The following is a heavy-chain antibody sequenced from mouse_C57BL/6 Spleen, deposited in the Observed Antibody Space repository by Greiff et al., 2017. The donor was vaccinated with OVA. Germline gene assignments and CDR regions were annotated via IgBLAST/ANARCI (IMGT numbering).Heavy chain of an antibody. CDR3: YYYGSSPFAY. Sequence: QVQLKQSGAELVRPGASVTLSCKASGYTFTDYEMHWVKQTPVHGLEWIGALDPETGGTAYNQKFKGKAILTADKSSSTAYMELRSLTSEDSAVYYCYYYGSSPFAYWGQGTLVTVSA. J-gene: IGHJ3*01. V-gene: IGHV1-15*01. CDR2: LDPETGGT. CDR1: GYTFTDYE. D-gene: IGHD1-1*01.